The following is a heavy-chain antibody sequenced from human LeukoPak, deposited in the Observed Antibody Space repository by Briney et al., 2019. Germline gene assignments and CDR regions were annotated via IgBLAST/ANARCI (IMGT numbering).Heavy chain of an antibody. Sequence: GGSLRPSCAASGFTFSSYAMHWVRQAPGKGLEWVAVISYDGSNKYYADSVKGRFTISRDNSKNTLYLQMNSLRAEDTAVYYCARESGYPEGAPADYFDYWGQGTLVTVSS. D-gene: IGHD5-18*01. V-gene: IGHV3-30*01. CDR1: GFTFSSYA. J-gene: IGHJ4*02. CDR2: ISYDGSNK. CDR3: ARESGYPEGAPADYFDY.